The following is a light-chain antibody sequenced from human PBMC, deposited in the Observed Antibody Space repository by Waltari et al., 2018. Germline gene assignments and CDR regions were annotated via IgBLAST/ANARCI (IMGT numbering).Light chain of an antibody. CDR3: QSYDSTLRVL. CDR2: NGS. CDR1: SPTIGAGFN. V-gene: IGLV1-40*01. Sequence: QSVLTQPPSVSGAPGQRVTISCTGSSPTIGAGFNVHWYQHLPGTAPKLLIYNGSNRPSGVPDRFSGSKSGTSASLAITGLQAEDEADYYCQSYDSTLRVLFGGGTKLTVL. J-gene: IGLJ2*01.